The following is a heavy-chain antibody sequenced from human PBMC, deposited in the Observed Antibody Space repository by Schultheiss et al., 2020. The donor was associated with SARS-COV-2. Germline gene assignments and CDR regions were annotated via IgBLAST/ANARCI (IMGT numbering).Heavy chain of an antibody. Sequence: SETLSLTCAVYGGSFSDYYWSWIRQPPGKGLEWIGYIFYSGNTDYNPSLKSRLTISVDTSKNQFSLKLRSVTAADTAVYFCARCSSGYYGFDSWGQGTLVTVSS. D-gene: IGHD3-22*01. J-gene: IGHJ4*02. CDR2: IFYSGNT. CDR3: ARCSSGYYGFDS. CDR1: GGSFSDYY. V-gene: IGHV4-34*11.